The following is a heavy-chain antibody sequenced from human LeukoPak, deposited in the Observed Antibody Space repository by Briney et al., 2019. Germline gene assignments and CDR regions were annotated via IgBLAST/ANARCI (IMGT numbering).Heavy chain of an antibody. CDR2: ISAYNGNT. J-gene: IGHJ6*03. CDR3: AKGSGYEHNYYYYYMDV. V-gene: IGHV1-18*01. Sequence: ASVKVSCKASGYTFTSYGISWVRQAPGQGLEWMGWISAYNGNTNYAQKLQGRVTMTTDTSTSTAYMELSSLRAEDTAVYYCAKGSGYEHNYYYYYMDVWGKGTTVTISS. CDR1: GYTFTSYG. D-gene: IGHD5-12*01.